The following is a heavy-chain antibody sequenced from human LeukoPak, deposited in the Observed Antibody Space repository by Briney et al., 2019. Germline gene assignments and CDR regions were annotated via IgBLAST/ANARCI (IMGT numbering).Heavy chain of an antibody. V-gene: IGHV1-8*01. J-gene: IGHJ3*02. D-gene: IGHD3-3*01. CDR1: GYTFTSFD. CDR3: ARSVGDAFDI. CDR2: LNPNSGNA. Sequence: ASVKVSCKASGYTFTSFDINWVRQATGQGLEWMGWLNPNSGNAGYAQKFQGRVTMTRNTSISTAYMELSSLRSEDTAVYYCARSVGDAFDIWGQGTMVTVSS.